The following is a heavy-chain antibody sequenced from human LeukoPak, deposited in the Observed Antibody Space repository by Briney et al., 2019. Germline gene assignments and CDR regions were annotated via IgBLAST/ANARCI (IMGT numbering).Heavy chain of an antibody. D-gene: IGHD3-9*01. V-gene: IGHV3-21*01. CDR1: GFTFSSYS. CDR2: ISSSSSYI. J-gene: IGHJ6*02. CDR3: AREHRDFDWLLYAPDYYGMDV. Sequence: GGSLRLSCAASGFTFSSYSMNWVRQAPGKGLEWVSSISSSSSYIYYADSVKGRFTISRDSAKNSLYLQMNSLRAEDTAVYYCAREHRDFDWLLYAPDYYGMDVWGQGTTVTVSS.